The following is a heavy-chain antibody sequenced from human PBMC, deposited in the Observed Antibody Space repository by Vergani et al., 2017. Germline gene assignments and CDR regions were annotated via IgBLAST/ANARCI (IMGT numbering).Heavy chain of an antibody. D-gene: IGHD2-2*01. CDR3: ARVGTSSSRDYFDH. CDR2: INPNSGCT. Sequence: QVQLVQSGAEVKKPGASVKVSCKASGYTFTDYFMHWVRQAPGQGLEWMGWINPNSGCTNYAQKFQGRVTMTRDTYISTAYRELCNLRSDDTAVYYCARVGTSSSRDYFDHWGQGTLVTVSS. CDR1: GYTFTDYF. V-gene: IGHV1-2*02. J-gene: IGHJ4*02.